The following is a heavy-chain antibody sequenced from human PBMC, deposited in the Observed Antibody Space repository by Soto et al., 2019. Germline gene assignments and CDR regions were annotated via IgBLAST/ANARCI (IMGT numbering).Heavy chain of an antibody. Sequence: SETLSLTCTVSGGSISNYFWSWIRQSPVKGLEWIGYIYYTGSTTYHPSLKSRVTISVDTSKNQFSLNLTSVTAADTVVYYCARYSSGWPGNGMDVWGRGTTVTVSS. D-gene: IGHD6-19*01. CDR3: ARYSSGWPGNGMDV. J-gene: IGHJ6*02. CDR2: IYYTGST. V-gene: IGHV4-59*01. CDR1: GGSISNYF.